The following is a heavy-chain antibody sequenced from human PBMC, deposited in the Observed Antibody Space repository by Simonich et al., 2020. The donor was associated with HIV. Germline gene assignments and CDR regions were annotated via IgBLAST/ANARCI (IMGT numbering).Heavy chain of an antibody. D-gene: IGHD3-10*01. V-gene: IGHV3-9*01. CDR1: GFTFDDYA. CDR2: ISWNSGSI. CDR3: AKDKGAYYGSGSPVY. J-gene: IGHJ4*02. Sequence: EVQLVESGGGLVQPGRSLRLSCAASGFTFDDYAMHWGRQAPGEDLVWVSGISWNSGSIGYADSVKGGFTISRDNAKNSLYLQMNSLRAEDTALYYCAKDKGAYYGSGSPVYWGQGTLVTVSS.